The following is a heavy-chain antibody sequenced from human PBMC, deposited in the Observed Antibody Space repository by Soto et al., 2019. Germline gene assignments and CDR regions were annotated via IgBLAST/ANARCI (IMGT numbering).Heavy chain of an antibody. CDR3: ARVEAVAGLYNYDGLDV. J-gene: IGHJ6*02. D-gene: IGHD6-19*01. CDR2: IVPIFGTT. Sequence: QVQLVQSGAEVKKPGSSVKVSCKVSGGTFSNYAIDWVRLAPGHGLEWMGGIVPIFGTTYYTQKFQGRATIIADDSTTTAYVGMSSLRSEDTAIYYCARVEAVAGLYNYDGLDVWGQGTAVTVSS. CDR1: GGTFSNYA. V-gene: IGHV1-69*12.